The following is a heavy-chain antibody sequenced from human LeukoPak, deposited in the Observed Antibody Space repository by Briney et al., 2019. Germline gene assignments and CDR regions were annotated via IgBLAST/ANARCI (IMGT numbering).Heavy chain of an antibody. Sequence: GGSLRLSCAASGFXFSSYGIHWVRQAPGKGLEWVAVIWYDGSNKYYVDSVKGRFTISRDNSKNTLYLQMNSLRAEDTAVYYCAKDAGRRDGYAPGDYWGQGTLVTVSS. CDR1: GFXFSSYG. D-gene: IGHD5-24*01. CDR2: IWYDGSNK. CDR3: AKDAGRRDGYAPGDY. V-gene: IGHV3-30*02. J-gene: IGHJ4*02.